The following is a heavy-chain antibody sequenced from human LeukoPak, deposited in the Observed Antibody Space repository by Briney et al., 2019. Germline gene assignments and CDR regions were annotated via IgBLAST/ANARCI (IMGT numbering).Heavy chain of an antibody. CDR2: IYYSRST. Sequence: PSETLSLTCTVSGGSISSYYWSWIRQPPGKGLEWIGSIYYSRSTNYNPSLKSRAPISVDTSKSQFSLKLSSVTAADTAVYYCARGITIVAATAFDYWGQGTLVTVSS. V-gene: IGHV4-59*01. CDR1: GGSISSYY. D-gene: IGHD2-15*01. CDR3: ARGITIVAATAFDY. J-gene: IGHJ4*02.